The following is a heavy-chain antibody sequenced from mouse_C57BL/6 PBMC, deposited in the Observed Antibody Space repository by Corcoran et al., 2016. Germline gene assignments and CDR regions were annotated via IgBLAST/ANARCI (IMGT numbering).Heavy chain of an antibody. CDR3: ARGGLSNYVDY. V-gene: IGHV1-76*01. CDR2: IYPGSGNT. J-gene: IGHJ2*01. CDR1: GYTFTDYY. Sequence: QVQLKQSGAELVRPGASVKLSCKASGYTFTDYYINWVKQRPGQGLEWIARIYPGSGNTYYNEKFKGKATLTAEKSSSTAYMQLSSLTSEDSAVYFCARGGLSNYVDYWGQGTTLAVSS.